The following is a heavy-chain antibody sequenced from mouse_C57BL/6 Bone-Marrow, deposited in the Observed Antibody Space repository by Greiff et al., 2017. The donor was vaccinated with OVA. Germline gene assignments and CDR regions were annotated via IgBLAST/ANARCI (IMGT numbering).Heavy chain of an antibody. CDR2: IYPGSGNT. J-gene: IGHJ2*01. Sequence: QVQLQQSGPELVKPGASVKISCKASGYTFTDYYINWVKQRPGQGLEWIGWIYPGSGNTKDNEKFKGKATLTVDTSSSTAYMQLSSLASDASAVYFCARGDWDYFDYWGQGTTLTVSS. D-gene: IGHD4-1*01. V-gene: IGHV1-84*01. CDR3: ARGDWDYFDY. CDR1: GYTFTDYY.